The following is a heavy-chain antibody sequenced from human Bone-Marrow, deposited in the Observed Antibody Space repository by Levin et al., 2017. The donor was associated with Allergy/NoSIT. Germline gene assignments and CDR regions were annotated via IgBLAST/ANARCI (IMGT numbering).Heavy chain of an antibody. Sequence: SVKVSCKASGDMFNSYAISWVRLAPGQGLEWMGGIIPIFGTASYAQKFQGRVTITADESTSTAYMELSSLRSEDTAVYYCAREGVIDGTEDLWGQGTLVTVSP. D-gene: IGHD2/OR15-2a*01. J-gene: IGHJ5*02. CDR2: IIPIFGTA. CDR3: AREGVIDGTEDL. CDR1: GDMFNSYA. V-gene: IGHV1-69*13.